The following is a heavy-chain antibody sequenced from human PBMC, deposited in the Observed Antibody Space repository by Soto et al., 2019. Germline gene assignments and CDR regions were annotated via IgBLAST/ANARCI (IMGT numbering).Heavy chain of an antibody. CDR3: ARTLYGDNVDY. J-gene: IGHJ4*02. D-gene: IGHD4-17*01. V-gene: IGHV1-46*01. CDR1: GYTFTSYY. CDR2: INPSGGNT. Sequence: GASVKVSCKASGYTFTSYYMHWVRQAPGQGLEWMGIINPSGGNTSYAQKFQGRVTMTRNTSTSTVYMELSSLRSEDTAVYYCARTLYGDNVDYWGQGTLVTAPQ.